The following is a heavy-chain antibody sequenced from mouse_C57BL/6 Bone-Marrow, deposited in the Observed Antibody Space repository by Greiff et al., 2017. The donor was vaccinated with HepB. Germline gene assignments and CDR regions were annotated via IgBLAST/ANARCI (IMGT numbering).Heavy chain of an antibody. CDR1: GFTFSSYA. Sequence: EVQVVESGGGLVKPGGSLKLSCAASGFTFSSYAMSWVRQTPEKRLEWVATISDGGSYTYYPDNVKGRFTISRDNAKNNRYLQMSHLKSEDTAMYYCARRGDGSSYYYYAMDYWGQGTSVTVSS. D-gene: IGHD1-1*01. J-gene: IGHJ4*01. CDR2: ISDGGSYT. CDR3: ARRGDGSSYYYYAMDY. V-gene: IGHV5-4*03.